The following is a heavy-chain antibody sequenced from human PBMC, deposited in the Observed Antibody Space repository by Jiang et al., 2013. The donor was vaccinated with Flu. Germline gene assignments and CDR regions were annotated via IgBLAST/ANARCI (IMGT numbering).Heavy chain of an antibody. CDR3: ARMVKNYYDSSSFDAFDI. Sequence: KPTQTLTLTCTFSGFSLSTSGMCVTWIRQPPGKALEWLALIDWDDDKYYSTSLKTRLTISKDTSKTQVVLTMTNMDPVDTATYFCARMVKNYYDSSSFDAFDIWGQGTMVTVSS. CDR1: GFSLSTSGMC. J-gene: IGHJ3*02. V-gene: IGHV2-70*01. D-gene: IGHD3-22*01. CDR2: IDWDDDK.